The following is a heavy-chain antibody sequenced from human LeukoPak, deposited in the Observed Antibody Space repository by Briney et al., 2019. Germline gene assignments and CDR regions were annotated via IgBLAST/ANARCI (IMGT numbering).Heavy chain of an antibody. V-gene: IGHV3-74*01. J-gene: IGHJ6*03. CDR1: GFTFSSYW. CDR2: INSDGSST. Sequence: GGSLRLSCAASGFTFSSYWMHWVRQAPGKGLVWVSRINSDGSSTSYADSVKGRFTISRDNAKNTLYLQMNSLRAEDTAVYYCARVLYCTNGVCYWHYYYMDVWGKGTTVIVSS. CDR3: ARVLYCTNGVCYWHYYYMDV. D-gene: IGHD2-8*01.